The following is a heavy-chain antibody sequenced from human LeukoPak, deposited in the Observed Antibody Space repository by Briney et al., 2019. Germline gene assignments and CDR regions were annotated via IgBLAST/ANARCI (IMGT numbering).Heavy chain of an antibody. CDR3: AKVFAGTPLIDY. Sequence: GGSLRLSCAASGFTFSSYAMHWVRQAPGKGLEWVAVISYDGSNKYYADSVKGRFTISRDNSKNTLYLQMNSLRAEDTAVYYCAKVFAGTPLIDYWGQGTLVTVSS. D-gene: IGHD1-1*01. CDR2: ISYDGSNK. CDR1: GFTFSSYA. V-gene: IGHV3-30*04. J-gene: IGHJ4*02.